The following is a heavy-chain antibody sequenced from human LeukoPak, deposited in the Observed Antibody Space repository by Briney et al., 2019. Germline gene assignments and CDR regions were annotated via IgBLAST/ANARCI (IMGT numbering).Heavy chain of an antibody. CDR2: IIPILGIA. CDR1: GGTFSSYA. CDR3: ARVLGGYSPFDY. V-gene: IGHV1-69*04. J-gene: IGHJ4*02. Sequence: SVKVSCKASGGTFSSYAISWVRQAPGQGLEWMGRIIPILGIANYAQKFQGRVTITADKSTSTAYMELSSLRSEDTAVYYCARVLGGYSPFDYWGQGTLVTVS. D-gene: IGHD3-22*01.